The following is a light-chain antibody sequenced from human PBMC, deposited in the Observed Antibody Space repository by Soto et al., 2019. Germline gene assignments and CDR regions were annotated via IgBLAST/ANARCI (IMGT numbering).Light chain of an antibody. CDR1: QSLSSRN. Sequence: ELVLTQSPGTRVLSSGYRATISCRXSQSLSSRNLAWYTTPHGQATRTIIYGVSSRATGIPDRVRGSVSGKAVTLTLSRLEPEECAVYYGQQYDSSPRTFGQGTKVDIK. V-gene: IGKV3-20*01. CDR3: QQYDSSPRT. J-gene: IGKJ1*01. CDR2: GVS.